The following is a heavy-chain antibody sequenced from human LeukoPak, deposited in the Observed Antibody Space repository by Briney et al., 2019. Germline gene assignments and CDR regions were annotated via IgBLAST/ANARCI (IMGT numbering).Heavy chain of an antibody. V-gene: IGHV4-34*01. Sequence: SETLSLTCAVYGGSFSGYYWSWIRQPPGKGLEWIGEINHSGSTNYNPSLKSRVTISVDTSKNQFSLKLSSVTAADTAVYYCARPSDYDILTGYNWFDPWGQGTLATVSS. J-gene: IGHJ5*02. CDR3: ARPSDYDILTGYNWFDP. CDR2: INHSGST. D-gene: IGHD3-9*01. CDR1: GGSFSGYY.